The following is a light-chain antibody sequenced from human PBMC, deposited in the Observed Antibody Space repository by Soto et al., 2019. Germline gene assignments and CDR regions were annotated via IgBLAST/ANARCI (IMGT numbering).Light chain of an antibody. J-gene: IGKJ5*01. Sequence: DIQLTHSRFSLSAYVGDSGALTCQASQNINNYLHWYQQKPGRAPKLLIYDASNLEAGVPSRFRGSGSGTDFTFTISRLQPEDIATYYCQQYENLPTFGQGTRLEIK. CDR1: QNINNY. CDR2: DAS. CDR3: QQYENLPT. V-gene: IGKV1-33*01.